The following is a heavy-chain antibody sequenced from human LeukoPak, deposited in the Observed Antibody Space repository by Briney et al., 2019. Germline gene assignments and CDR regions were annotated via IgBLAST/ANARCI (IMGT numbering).Heavy chain of an antibody. CDR1: GGSISSNY. J-gene: IGHJ4*02. CDR3: ARELGSGWYYFDY. D-gene: IGHD6-19*01. V-gene: IGHV4-4*07. Sequence: SETLSLTCTVSGGSISSNYWSWIRQPAGKGLEWIGRIYTSGGTNYNPSLKSRVTMSVDTSKNQFSLKLTSVTAADTAVYFCARELGSGWYYFDYWGQGTLVTVSS. CDR2: IYTSGGT.